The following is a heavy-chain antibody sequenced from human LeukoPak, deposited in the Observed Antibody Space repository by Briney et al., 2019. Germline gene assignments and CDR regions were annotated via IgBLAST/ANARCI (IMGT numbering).Heavy chain of an antibody. CDR3: ARVWRGHTLDY. CDR1: GGSFSGYY. V-gene: IGHV4-34*01. J-gene: IGHJ4*02. Sequence: SETLSLTCAVYGGSFSGYYWSWIRQPPGKGLEWIGEINHSGSTNCNPSLKSRVTISVDTSKNQFSLKLSSVTAADTAVYYCARVWRGHTLDYWGQGTLVTVSS. CDR2: INHSGST. D-gene: IGHD3-10*01.